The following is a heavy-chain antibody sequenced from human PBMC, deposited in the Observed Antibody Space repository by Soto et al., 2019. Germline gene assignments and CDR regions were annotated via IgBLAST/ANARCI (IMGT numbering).Heavy chain of an antibody. CDR1: GAAFSNYT. CDR2: VIPLLDAS. J-gene: IGHJ6*03. Sequence: QVQLVQSGADVKKPGSSVKISCTASGAAFSNYTFTWVRRAPGEGLEWVGRVIPLLDASNYAEKFQNRVTISADRSTSTVYMELSGLRSEDSGIYYCASGKSQMSQDRMGFYYYMDVWGKGTSVTVSS. CDR3: ASGKSQMSQDRMGFYYYMDV. D-gene: IGHD2-15*01. V-gene: IGHV1-69*08.